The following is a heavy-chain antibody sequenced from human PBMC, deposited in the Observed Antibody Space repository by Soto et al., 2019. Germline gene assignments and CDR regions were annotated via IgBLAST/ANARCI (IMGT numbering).Heavy chain of an antibody. D-gene: IGHD3-10*01. Sequence: GSLRLSCAASGFTFSSYSMNWVRQAPGKGLEWVSSISSSSSYIYYADSVKGRFTISRDNAKNSLYLQMNSLRAEDTAVYYCARDPWFGDYGMDVWGQGTTVTVSS. J-gene: IGHJ6*02. CDR1: GFTFSSYS. CDR3: ARDPWFGDYGMDV. V-gene: IGHV3-21*01. CDR2: ISSSSSYI.